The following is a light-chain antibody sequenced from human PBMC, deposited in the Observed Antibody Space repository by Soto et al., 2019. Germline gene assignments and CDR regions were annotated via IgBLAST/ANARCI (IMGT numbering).Light chain of an antibody. V-gene: IGKV3-20*01. Sequence: EIVLTQSPGTLSLSSGERATLSCRASQSVRSNYLAWYQQKPGQAPRLLIYGASSRATGIPDRFGGSGSGTDFTLTISRLEPEDFAVYYCQQDDSSPLTFGGGTKVEIK. J-gene: IGKJ4*01. CDR1: QSVRSNY. CDR3: QQDDSSPLT. CDR2: GAS.